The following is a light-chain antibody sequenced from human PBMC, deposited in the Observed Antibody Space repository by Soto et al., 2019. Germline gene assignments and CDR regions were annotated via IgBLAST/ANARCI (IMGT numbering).Light chain of an antibody. CDR1: SSDVGGYNY. J-gene: IGLJ1*01. CDR3: NSYTTSSTYV. V-gene: IGLV2-14*01. CDR2: DVS. Sequence: QSALTQPASVSGSPGQPITISCTGTSSDVGGYNYVSWYQQHPGKAPKVMIYDVSNRPSGVSNRFSGSKSGNTASLTISGLLAKDEADYYCNSYTTSSTYVFGTGTKLTVL.